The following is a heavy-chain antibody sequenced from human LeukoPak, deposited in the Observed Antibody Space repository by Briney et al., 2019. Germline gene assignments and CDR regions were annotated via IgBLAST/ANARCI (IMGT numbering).Heavy chain of an antibody. J-gene: IGHJ4*02. Sequence: GGSLRLSCAASGFTFDDYGMSWVRQAPGKGLEWVSGINWNGGSTGYADSVKGRFTISRDNAKNSLYPQMNSLRAEDTAVYYCARDRHEYNYDGSGYPPYWGQGTLVTVSS. CDR3: ARDRHEYNYDGSGYPPY. CDR1: GFTFDDYG. CDR2: INWNGGST. D-gene: IGHD3-22*01. V-gene: IGHV3-20*04.